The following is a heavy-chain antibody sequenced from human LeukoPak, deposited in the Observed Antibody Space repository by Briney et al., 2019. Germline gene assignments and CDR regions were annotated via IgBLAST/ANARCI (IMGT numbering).Heavy chain of an antibody. Sequence: PSETLSLTCAVSGYSISSGYYWGWIRQPPGRGLEWIGSIYHSGSTYYNPSLKSRVTISVDTSKNQFSLKLSSVTAADTAVYSCARNSIPATNYYYYYMDVWGKGTTVTVSS. V-gene: IGHV4-38-2*01. CDR2: IYHSGST. CDR3: ARNSIPATNYYYYYMDV. D-gene: IGHD1-26*01. CDR1: GYSISSGYY. J-gene: IGHJ6*03.